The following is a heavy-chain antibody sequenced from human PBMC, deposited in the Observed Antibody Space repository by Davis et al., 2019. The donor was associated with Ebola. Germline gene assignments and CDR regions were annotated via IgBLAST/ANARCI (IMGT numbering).Heavy chain of an antibody. CDR3: AREDDFWSGRGSDY. CDR2: IKQDGSEK. D-gene: IGHD3-3*01. CDR1: GFTFSSYW. J-gene: IGHJ4*02. V-gene: IGHV3-7*03. Sequence: PGGSLRLSCAASGFTFSSYWMSWVRQAPGKGLEWVANIKQDGSEKYYVDSVKGRFTISRDNAKNSLYLQMNSLRAEDTAVYYCAREDDFWSGRGSDYWGQGTLVTVSS.